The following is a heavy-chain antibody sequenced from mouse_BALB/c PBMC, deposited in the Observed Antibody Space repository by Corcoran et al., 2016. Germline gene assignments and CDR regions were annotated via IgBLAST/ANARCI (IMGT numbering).Heavy chain of an antibody. J-gene: IGHJ2*01. V-gene: IGHV1-4*02. CDR2: INPSSGYT. Sequence: QVQLQQSAAELARPGTSVKRSCKASGYPFTSYTMNWVKQRPGQGLEWIGYINPSSGYTEYNQKFKDKTTLTADKSSSTAYMQLSSLTSEDSAVYYCARLAFDYWGQGTTLTVS. CDR3: ARLAFDY. CDR1: GYPFTSYT.